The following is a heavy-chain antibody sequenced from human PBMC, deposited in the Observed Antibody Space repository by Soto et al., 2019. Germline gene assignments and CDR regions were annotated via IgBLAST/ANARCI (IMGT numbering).Heavy chain of an antibody. D-gene: IGHD3-3*01. CDR1: GGSISSYY. CDR2: IYYSGST. J-gene: IGHJ5*02. V-gene: IGHV4-59*08. CDR3: ARHPPYYDFWSGFPRSGWLDP. Sequence: SETLSLTCTVSGGSISSYYWSWIRQPPGKGLEWIGYIYYSGSTNYNPSLKSRVTISVDTSKNQFSLKLSSVTAADTAVYYCARHPPYYDFWSGFPRSGWLDPWGQGTLVTVSS.